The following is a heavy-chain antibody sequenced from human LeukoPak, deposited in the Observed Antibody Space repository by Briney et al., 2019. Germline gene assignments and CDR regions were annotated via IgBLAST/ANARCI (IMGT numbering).Heavy chain of an antibody. CDR2: IYNSGNT. V-gene: IGHV4-59*01. CDR3: VRDRELNY. Sequence: PSETLSLTCTVSGGSISIYYWSWIRQPPGKGLEWIGYIYNSGNTNYNPSFKSRVTISEDTPKNQFSLKLSSVTAADTGVYYCVRDRELNYWGQGTLVTVSS. CDR1: GGSISIYY. J-gene: IGHJ4*02. D-gene: IGHD3-10*01.